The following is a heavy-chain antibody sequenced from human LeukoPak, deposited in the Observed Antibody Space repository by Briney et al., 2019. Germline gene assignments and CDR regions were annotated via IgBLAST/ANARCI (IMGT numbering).Heavy chain of an antibody. Sequence: WASVKVSGKASGGTFSSYAISWVRQAPGQGLEWMGGIIPIFGTANYAQKFQGRVTITADESTSTAYMELSSLRSEDTAVYYCARSRDGYNKIKPYYFDYWGQGTLVTVSS. CDR3: ARSRDGYNKIKPYYFDY. J-gene: IGHJ4*02. D-gene: IGHD5-24*01. CDR1: GGTFSSYA. CDR2: IIPIFGTA. V-gene: IGHV1-69*01.